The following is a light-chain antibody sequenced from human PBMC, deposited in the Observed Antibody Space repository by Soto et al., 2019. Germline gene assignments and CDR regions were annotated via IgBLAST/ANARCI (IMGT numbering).Light chain of an antibody. V-gene: IGKV1-17*03. CDR2: VAS. Sequence: DIQMTQSPSAMSASVGDRVTITCRASQGIDNSLAWFQQKPGKVPERLIYVASSLQSGVPSRFSGSGSGTEFTLTISSLQPEDFATYYCLQHNNYPWTFGQGTKVEIK. CDR3: LQHNNYPWT. J-gene: IGKJ1*01. CDR1: QGIDNS.